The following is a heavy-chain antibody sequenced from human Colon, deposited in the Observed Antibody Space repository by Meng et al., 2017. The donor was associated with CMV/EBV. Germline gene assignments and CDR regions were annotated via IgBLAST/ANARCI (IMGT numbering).Heavy chain of an antibody. CDR3: ARKGMVADP. J-gene: IGHJ5*02. V-gene: IGHV4-31*03. Sequence: LRLSCTVSGVSINSGGYYWTWIRQHPGKGLEWIGYIYYTGSTYYNPSLKGRVTISVDTSKNQFSLRLNSVTAADTAVYYCARKGMVADPWGQGTLVTVSS. CDR2: IYYTGST. CDR1: GVSINSGGYY. D-gene: IGHD2-15*01.